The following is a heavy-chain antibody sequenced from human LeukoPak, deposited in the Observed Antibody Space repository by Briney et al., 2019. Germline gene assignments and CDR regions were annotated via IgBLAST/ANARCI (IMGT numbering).Heavy chain of an antibody. CDR2: ISGSGRST. J-gene: IGHJ5*02. CDR1: GFNFSNYA. D-gene: IGHD6-13*01. Sequence: PGKSLRLSCAASGFNFSNYAMTWVRQAPGKGLDWVSSISGSGRSTYYADSVKGRFTISRDNSNNTLYLQVNNLKAEDTAMYFCAKVRGSRAYNWFDPLGQGTLVTVSS. CDR3: AKVRGSRAYNWFDP. V-gene: IGHV3-23*01.